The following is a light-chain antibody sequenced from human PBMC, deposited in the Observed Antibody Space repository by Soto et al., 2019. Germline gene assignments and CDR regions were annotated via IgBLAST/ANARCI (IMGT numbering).Light chain of an antibody. CDR2: DAS. CDR3: RQSGT. CDR1: QDISNY. V-gene: IGKV1-33*01. Sequence: DIQMTQSPSSLSASVGDRVTITCQASQDISNYLNWYQQKPGKAPKLLIYDASNLETGVPSRFSGSGSGTDFTFTISSLQPEDIATYYCRQSGTFGPGTKVDIK. J-gene: IGKJ3*01.